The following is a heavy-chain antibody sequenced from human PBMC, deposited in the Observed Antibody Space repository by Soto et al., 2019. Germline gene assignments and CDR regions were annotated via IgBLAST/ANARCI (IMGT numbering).Heavy chain of an antibody. CDR3: ARADSSARYFYYGMDV. J-gene: IGHJ6*02. CDR1: GFTFSSYA. Sequence: EVHLLESGGGFVQPGGSLRLSCAASGFTFSSYAMSWVRQAPGKGLEWVSSLSGSGGSPYYADSVKGRFTISRDNSKNTLFLQMNSLRAEDTAVYYCARADSSARYFYYGMDVWGQGTTVTVSS. CDR2: LSGSGGSP. V-gene: IGHV3-23*01. D-gene: IGHD6-25*01.